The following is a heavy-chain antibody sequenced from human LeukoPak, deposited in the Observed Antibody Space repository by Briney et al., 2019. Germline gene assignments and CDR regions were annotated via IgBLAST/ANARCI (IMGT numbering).Heavy chain of an antibody. D-gene: IGHD5-18*01. CDR2: INEDGSVK. CDR1: GVTVTSYW. Sequence: GGSLRLSCAASGVTVTSYWMTWVRRAPGKGVEWLTNINEDGSVKHYVDSVRGRFTISRDNAKSSLYLQMNSLRAEDTAVYYCARSSAYSNGPWGQGTLVTVS. J-gene: IGHJ5*02. V-gene: IGHV3-7*01. CDR3: ARSSAYSNGP.